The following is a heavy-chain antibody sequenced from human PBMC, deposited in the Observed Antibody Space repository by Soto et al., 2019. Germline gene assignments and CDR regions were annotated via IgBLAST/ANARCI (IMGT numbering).Heavy chain of an antibody. J-gene: IGHJ4*02. D-gene: IGHD3-16*02. CDR1: GFTFSSYG. Sequence: GGSLRLSCAASGFTFSSYGMHWVRQAPGKGPEWVSVISYDGSSKYYADSVKGRFTISRDNSKNTLYLQMNSLRAEDTAVYYCATMITFGGVIGPEWGQGTMVTVSS. V-gene: IGHV3-30*03. CDR2: ISYDGSSK. CDR3: ATMITFGGVIGPE.